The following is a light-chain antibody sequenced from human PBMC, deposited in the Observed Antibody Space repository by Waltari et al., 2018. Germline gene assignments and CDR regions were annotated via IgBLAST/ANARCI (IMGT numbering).Light chain of an antibody. V-gene: IGKV1-13*02. Sequence: AIQLTQSPSSLSASVGDRVTITCRASQGISSALAWYQQKPGKAPKLLIKKASTLEDGVPSRFSGSGSGTEFTLTIKSLQPDDFGTYFCQQFDTDVTFGQGTKVEI. CDR2: KAS. J-gene: IGKJ2*01. CDR3: QQFDTDVT. CDR1: QGISSA.